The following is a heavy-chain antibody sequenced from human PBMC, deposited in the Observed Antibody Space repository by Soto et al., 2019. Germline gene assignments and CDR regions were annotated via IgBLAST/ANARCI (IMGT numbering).Heavy chain of an antibody. CDR2: INGDGSST. CDR3: ANGYKYASEY. CDR1: GFTISFSKYW. D-gene: IGHD5-18*01. J-gene: IGHJ4*02. V-gene: IGHV3-74*01. Sequence: EVQLVESGGDLVQPGGSLRLSCAVSGFTISFSKYWMHWLRQAPGKGLVWVARINGDGSSTTYADSVKGRFTISRDNAKDTLYLQMNSLRAEDTAVYYCANGYKYASEYWGQGTLVTVSS.